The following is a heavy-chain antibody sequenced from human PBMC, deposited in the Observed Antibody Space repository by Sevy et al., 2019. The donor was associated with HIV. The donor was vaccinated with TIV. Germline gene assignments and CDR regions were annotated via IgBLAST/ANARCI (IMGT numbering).Heavy chain of an antibody. Sequence: GGSLRLSCVASGFTFRNYVMNWVRQAPGKGLEWVSSISAGGGKTNYADSVKGRFTISRDNSKNTLYLQMNSLRAEDTAVCYCPNVYVPRIWAAPPLDYWGQGPLGTASS. CDR3: PNVYVPRIWAAPPLDY. CDR2: ISAGGGKT. D-gene: IGHD3-16*01. J-gene: IGHJ4*02. CDR1: GFTFRNYV. V-gene: IGHV3-23*01.